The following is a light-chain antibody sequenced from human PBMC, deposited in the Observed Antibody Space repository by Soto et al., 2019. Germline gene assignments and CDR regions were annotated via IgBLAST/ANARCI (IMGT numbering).Light chain of an antibody. CDR3: QQASSFPLT. Sequence: DLQMTQSPSSVSASVGDTVSITCRASQGISSWLAWFQQQPGKAPKLLIYKASNLQSGVPSRFSGSGSGTDFTLTSSSLQPEDFATYFCQQASSFPLTVGGGTKVEIK. V-gene: IGKV1-12*01. J-gene: IGKJ4*02. CDR1: QGISSW. CDR2: KAS.